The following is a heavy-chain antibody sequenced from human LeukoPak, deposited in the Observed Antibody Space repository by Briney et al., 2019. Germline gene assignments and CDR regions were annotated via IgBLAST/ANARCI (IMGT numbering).Heavy chain of an antibody. Sequence: PGGSLRLSCAASGFTFSSYSMNWVRQAPGKGLEWVSYISSSSSTIYYADSAKGRFTISRDNSGNIISLQMNNLITEDTATYYCAREKFDSWGQGALVTVSP. CDR3: AREKFDS. J-gene: IGHJ5*01. CDR1: GFTFSSYS. V-gene: IGHV3-48*04. CDR2: ISSSSSTI.